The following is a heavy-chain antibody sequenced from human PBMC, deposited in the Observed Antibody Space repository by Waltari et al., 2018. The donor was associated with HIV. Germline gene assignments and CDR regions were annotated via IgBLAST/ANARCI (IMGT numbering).Heavy chain of an antibody. Sequence: EVQLVESGGGLVQPGGSLRLSCAASGFTFSSYWMHWVRQAPGKGLVWVARINSDGSSTSYADSGKGRFTISRDNAKNTLYLQMNSLRAEDTAVYYCARDDPTDYGGNSGDYWGQGTLVTVSS. J-gene: IGHJ4*02. CDR2: INSDGSST. CDR1: GFTFSSYW. CDR3: ARDDPTDYGGNSGDY. V-gene: IGHV3-74*01. D-gene: IGHD4-17*01.